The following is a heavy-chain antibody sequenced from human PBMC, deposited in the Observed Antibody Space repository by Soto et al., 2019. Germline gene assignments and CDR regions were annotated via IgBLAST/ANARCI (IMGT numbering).Heavy chain of an antibody. CDR3: AKESGMDV. CDR1: GFTFSSYG. CDR2: ISYDGSNK. V-gene: IGHV3-30*18. Sequence: QVQLVESGGGVVQPGRSLRLSCAASGFTFSSYGMHWVRQAPGKGLEWVAVISYDGSNKYYADSVKGRFTISRDNSKNTLYLQMNSLRAEDTAVYYCAKESGMDVWGQGTTVTVSS. J-gene: IGHJ6*02.